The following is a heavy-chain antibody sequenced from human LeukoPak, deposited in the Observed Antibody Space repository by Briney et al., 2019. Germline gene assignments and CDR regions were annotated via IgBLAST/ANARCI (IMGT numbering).Heavy chain of an antibody. CDR2: ISSSSSTI. J-gene: IGHJ3*02. D-gene: IGHD3-3*01. CDR3: ARTGADYDFWSGWRVENAFDI. CDR1: GFTFSSYS. V-gene: IGHV3-48*01. Sequence: GGSLRLSCAASGFTFSSYSMNWVRQAPGKGLEWVSYISSSSSTIYYADSVKGRFTISRDNAKNSLYLQMNSLRAEDTAVYYCARTGADYDFWSGWRVENAFDIWGQGTMVTVSS.